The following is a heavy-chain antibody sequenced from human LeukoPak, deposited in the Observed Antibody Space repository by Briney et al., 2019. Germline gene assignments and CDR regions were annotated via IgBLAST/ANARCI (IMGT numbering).Heavy chain of an antibody. D-gene: IGHD4-17*01. V-gene: IGHV5-51*01. CDR1: GYSFTSYW. Sequence: GESLKISCKGSGYSFTSYWIGWGRQMPGKGLGWMGIIYPGDSDTRYSPSFQGQVTILSDKSINTAYFQWSSLKSSDTAMYYCARHRKTTVTFDYWGQGTLVRVSS. CDR2: IYPGDSDT. J-gene: IGHJ4*02. CDR3: ARHRKTTVTFDY.